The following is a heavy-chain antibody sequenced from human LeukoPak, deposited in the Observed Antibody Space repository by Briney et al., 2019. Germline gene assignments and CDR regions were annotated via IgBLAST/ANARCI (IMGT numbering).Heavy chain of an antibody. CDR3: AKDGLYYDGSEHVYYFDS. CDR1: GFTFSRSA. D-gene: IGHD3-22*01. CDR2: IIYSGGAT. V-gene: IGHV3-23*01. Sequence: GGSLRLSCAASGFTFSRSAMTWVRQGPGTGLEFVASIIYSGGATYYADSVKGRFTISRDNSKNTLYLQMNSLRAEDTALYYCAKDGLYYDGSEHVYYFDSWGQGALVTVSS. J-gene: IGHJ4*02.